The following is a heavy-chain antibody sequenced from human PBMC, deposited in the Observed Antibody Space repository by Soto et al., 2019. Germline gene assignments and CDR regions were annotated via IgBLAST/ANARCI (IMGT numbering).Heavy chain of an antibody. V-gene: IGHV1-3*01. CDR1: GYTFTSYA. CDR2: INAGNGNT. Sequence: ASVKVSCKASGYTFTSYAMHWVRQAPGQRLEWMGWINAGNGNTKYSQKFQGRVTITRDTSASTAYMELSSLRSEDTAVYYCAREADIVVVPAAELNWFDPWGQGTLVTV. D-gene: IGHD2-2*01. J-gene: IGHJ5*02. CDR3: AREADIVVVPAAELNWFDP.